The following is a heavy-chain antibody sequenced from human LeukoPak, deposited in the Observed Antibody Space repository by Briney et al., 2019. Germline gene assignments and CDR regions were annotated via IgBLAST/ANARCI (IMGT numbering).Heavy chain of an antibody. CDR2: ISGSGGST. D-gene: IGHD6-13*01. V-gene: IGHV3-23*01. CDR1: GFTFSSYA. J-gene: IGHJ4*02. Sequence: GGSLRLSCAASGFTFSSYAMSWVRQAPGKGLEWASAISGSGGSTYYADSVKGRFTISRDNSKNTLYLQMNSLRAEDTAVYYCAKGHEQQLALSDYWGQGTLVTVSS. CDR3: AKGHEQQLALSDY.